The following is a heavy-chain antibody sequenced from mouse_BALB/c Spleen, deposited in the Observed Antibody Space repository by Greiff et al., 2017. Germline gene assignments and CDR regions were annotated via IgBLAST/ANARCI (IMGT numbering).Heavy chain of an antibody. J-gene: IGHJ1*01. V-gene: IGHV1S135*01. CDR3: ARKNWYFDV. Sequence: EVQLQQSGPELMKPGASVKISCKASGYSFTSYYMHWVKQSHGKSLEWIGYIDPFNGGTSYNQKFKGKATLTVDKSSSTAYMHLSSLTSEDSAVYYCARKNWYFDVWGAGTTVTVSS. CDR2: IDPFNGGT. CDR1: GYSFTSYY.